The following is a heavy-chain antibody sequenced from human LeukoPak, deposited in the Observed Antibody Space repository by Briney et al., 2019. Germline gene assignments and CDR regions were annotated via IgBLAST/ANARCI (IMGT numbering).Heavy chain of an antibody. CDR1: GGSFGVYY. CDR2: INHSGST. CDR3: AGPGAGDLDY. D-gene: IGHD3-10*01. V-gene: IGHV4-34*01. Sequence: SETLSLTCAVYGGSFGVYYWSWIRQSPGKGLEWIGEINHSGSTNYNPSLKSRVTISVDTSKNHFSLKLSSVTAADTAVYYCAGPGAGDLDYWGQGTLVTVSS. J-gene: IGHJ4*02.